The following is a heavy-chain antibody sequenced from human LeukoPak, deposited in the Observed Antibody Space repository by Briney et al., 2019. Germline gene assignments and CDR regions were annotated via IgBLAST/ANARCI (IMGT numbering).Heavy chain of an antibody. CDR1: GFTFSDYY. CDR3: ARVGAQQFFAFDY. V-gene: IGHV4-59*01. Sequence: GSLRLSCAASGFTFSDYYMSWIRQPPGKGLEWIGYIYYSGSTNYNPSLKSRVTISVDTSKNQFSLKLSSVTAADTAVYYCARVGAQQFFAFDYWGQGTLVTVSS. D-gene: IGHD3-16*01. J-gene: IGHJ4*02. CDR2: IYYSGST.